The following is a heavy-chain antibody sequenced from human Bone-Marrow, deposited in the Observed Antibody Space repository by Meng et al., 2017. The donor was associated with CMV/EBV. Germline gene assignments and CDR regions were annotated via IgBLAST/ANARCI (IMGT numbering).Heavy chain of an antibody. CDR3: ARVRPPALISGNSPY. V-gene: IGHV3-48*03. J-gene: IGHJ1*01. CDR2: ISSSGNTK. D-gene: IGHD4-23*01. CDR1: GFTFSSDE. Sequence: GGSLRLSCAASGFTFSSDELNWVRQAPEKGLEWVSYISSSGNTKYYADSVKGRFTISRDNSKNTLYLQMNSLRAEDTAVYYCARVRPPALISGNSPYWGQGTLATVSS.